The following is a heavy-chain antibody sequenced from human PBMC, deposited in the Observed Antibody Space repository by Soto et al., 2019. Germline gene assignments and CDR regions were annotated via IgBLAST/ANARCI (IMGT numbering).Heavy chain of an antibody. J-gene: IGHJ5*02. D-gene: IGHD3-10*01. CDR1: GGPISSYY. CDR3: ARNNVRGVSNSYNWMDP. Sequence: SETLSLTCNVSGGPISSYYWSWIRQSPGKGLEWIGQIFYTGNTNYNPSLKSRVTMSVDIPKKQFSLKLRSVTTADTAIYFCARNNVRGVSNSYNWMDPWGQGTLVTVSS. CDR2: IFYTGNT. V-gene: IGHV4-59*01.